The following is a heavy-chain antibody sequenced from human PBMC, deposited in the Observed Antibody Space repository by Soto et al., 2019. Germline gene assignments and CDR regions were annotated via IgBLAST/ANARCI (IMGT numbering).Heavy chain of an antibody. CDR3: ARDHAYQEWWSWFDP. J-gene: IGHJ5*02. CDR1: GGSISSGGYY. D-gene: IGHD2-15*01. Sequence: SETLSLTCTVSGGSISSGGYYWSWIRQHPGKGLEWIGYIYYSGSTYYNPSLKSRVTISVDTSKNQFSLKLSSVTAADTAVYYCARDHAYQEWWSWFDPWGQGTLVTVSS. V-gene: IGHV4-31*03. CDR2: IYYSGST.